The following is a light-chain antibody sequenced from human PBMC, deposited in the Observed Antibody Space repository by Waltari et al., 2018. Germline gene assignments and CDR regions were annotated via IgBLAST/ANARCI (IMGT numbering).Light chain of an antibody. CDR3: QVWDDSTDHVV. CDR2: DDS. Sequence: SYVLTQPPSVSVAPGQTARITCGGSNIGSKSVHWYQQKPGQAPVLVVYDDSDRPSGIPERFSGSKSGNPATLIITRVEAGDEADYYCQVWDDSTDHVVFGGGTKLTVL. V-gene: IGLV3-21*02. J-gene: IGLJ2*01. CDR1: NIGSKS.